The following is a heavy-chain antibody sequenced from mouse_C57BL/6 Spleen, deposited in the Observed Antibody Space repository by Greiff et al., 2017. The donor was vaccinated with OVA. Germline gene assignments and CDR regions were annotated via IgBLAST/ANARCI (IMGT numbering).Heavy chain of an antibody. J-gene: IGHJ3*01. D-gene: IGHD4-1*01. Sequence: EVKVVESGGGLVQPGGSMKLSCVASGFTFSNYWMNWVRQSPEKGLEWVAQIRLKSDNYATHYAESVKGRFTISRDDSKSSVYLQMNNLRAEDTGIYYCTGDWEPAYWGQGTLVTVSA. CDR1: GFTFSNYW. CDR3: TGDWEPAY. V-gene: IGHV6-3*01. CDR2: IRLKSDNYAT.